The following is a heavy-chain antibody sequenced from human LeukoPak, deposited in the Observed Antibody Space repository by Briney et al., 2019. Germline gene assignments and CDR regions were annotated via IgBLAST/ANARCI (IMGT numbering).Heavy chain of an antibody. Sequence: PGRSLRPSCAASGFTFDDYAMHWVRQAPGKGLEWVSGISWNSGSIGYADSVKGRFTISRDNAKNSLYLQMNSLRAEDTALYYCAKGPGAVVGRYYYYGMDVWGQGTTVTVSS. CDR3: AKGPGAVVGRYYYYGMDV. CDR2: ISWNSGSI. V-gene: IGHV3-9*01. CDR1: GFTFDDYA. J-gene: IGHJ6*02. D-gene: IGHD6-19*01.